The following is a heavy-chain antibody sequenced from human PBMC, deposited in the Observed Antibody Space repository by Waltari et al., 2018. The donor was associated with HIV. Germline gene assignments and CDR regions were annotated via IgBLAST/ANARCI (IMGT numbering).Heavy chain of an antibody. CDR2: INHSVST. Sequence: QVQLQESGPGLVKPSETLSLTCAVSGYPISSGYYWGWIRQPPGKGLEWIGSINHSVSTYTNPSLKSRVTLSVDTSKNHFSLKLNSWTAADKAVYYCAGEVGYCSGGTCYSGWFDPWGQGTLVTVSS. CDR1: GYPISSGYY. CDR3: AGEVGYCSGGTCYSGWFDP. D-gene: IGHD2-15*01. J-gene: IGHJ5*02. V-gene: IGHV4-38-2*01.